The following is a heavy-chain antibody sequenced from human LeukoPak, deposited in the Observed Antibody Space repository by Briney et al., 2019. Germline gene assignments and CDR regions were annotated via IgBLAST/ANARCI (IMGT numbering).Heavy chain of an antibody. V-gene: IGHV3-53*04. J-gene: IGHJ4*02. Sequence: PGGSLRLSCAASGFTVSSNFMTWVRQAPGKGLEWVSVISSGGTTYYADSVKGRFTISRHISKNTVYLQMNSLRAEDTAVYYCVRDRSYGDFAWGYWGQGTLVTVSS. CDR2: ISSGGTT. CDR1: GFTVSSNF. CDR3: VRDRSYGDFAWGY. D-gene: IGHD4-17*01.